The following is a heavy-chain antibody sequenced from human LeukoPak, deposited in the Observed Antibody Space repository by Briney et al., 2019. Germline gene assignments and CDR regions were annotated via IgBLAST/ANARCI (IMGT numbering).Heavy chain of an antibody. D-gene: IGHD6-25*01. CDR2: TAPV. CDR1: GFTFSDYA. Sequence: GGSLRLSCAASGFTFSDYAMTWVCQAPGKGLEWVSSTAPVHYADFVKGRFTISRDIAKNMLYLEMNSLRTEDTAVYYCARDPQRGAPDYFDSWGQGTLVTVSS. CDR3: ARDPQRGAPDYFDS. V-gene: IGHV3-23*01. J-gene: IGHJ4*02.